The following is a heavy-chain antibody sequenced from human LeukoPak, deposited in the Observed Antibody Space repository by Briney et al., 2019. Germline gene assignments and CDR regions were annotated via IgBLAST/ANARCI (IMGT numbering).Heavy chain of an antibody. V-gene: IGHV3-64*01. Sequence: GGSLSLSCAASGFTFSSYAMHWVRQAPGKGLEYVSGMSSNGGSTNYANSVKGRFTISRHNSKNTLYLQMGSLRVEDMALYYCARDLRGSNAYWGQGTLVTVSS. CDR2: MSSNGGST. J-gene: IGHJ4*02. D-gene: IGHD4-11*01. CDR3: ARDLRGSNAY. CDR1: GFTFSSYA.